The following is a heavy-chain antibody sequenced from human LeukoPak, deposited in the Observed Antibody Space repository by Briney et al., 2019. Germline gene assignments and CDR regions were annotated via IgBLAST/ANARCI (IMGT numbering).Heavy chain of an antibody. V-gene: IGHV3-53*01. J-gene: IGHJ3*02. CDR3: VRKNRDFNAAFDI. D-gene: IGHD1-14*01. CDR2: SYSDSNT. Sequence: PGGSLRLSCAASGFTVSNNYMSWVRQAPGKGLEWVSISYSDSNTNYPDSVKGRFTISRDTSQNTLSLQMNSLRAEDTAVYYCVRKNRDFNAAFDIWGQGTVVTVSS. CDR1: GFTVSNNY.